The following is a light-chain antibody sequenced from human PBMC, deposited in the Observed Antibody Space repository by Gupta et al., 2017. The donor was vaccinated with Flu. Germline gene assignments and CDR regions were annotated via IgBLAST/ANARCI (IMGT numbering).Light chain of an antibody. CDR1: QSVGSS. CDR2: GAS. J-gene: IGKJ1*01. V-gene: IGKV3-15*01. CDR3: QQHKNWPPGT. Sequence: EIVLTHSAASLSVSPGERVTLSCRVRQSVGSSLHRNQQKPTQAPRLLIYGASTRDTGISARFGGSGSGRDLALTISRRQSEDFAGYYFQQHKNWPPGTFGQGTKVEIK.